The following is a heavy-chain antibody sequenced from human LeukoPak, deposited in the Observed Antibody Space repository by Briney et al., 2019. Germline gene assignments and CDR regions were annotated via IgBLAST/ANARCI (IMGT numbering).Heavy chain of an antibody. V-gene: IGHV1-8*01. CDR2: MNPNSGNT. CDR1: GYTFTSYD. Sequence: ASVKVSCKASGYTFTSYDINWVRQATGQGLEWMGWMNPNSGNTGYAQKFQGRVTMTRNTSITTAYMELSSLRSEDTAVYYCARGLDYDGDAFDIWGQGTMVTVSS. CDR3: ARGLDYDGDAFDI. D-gene: IGHD3-22*01. J-gene: IGHJ3*02.